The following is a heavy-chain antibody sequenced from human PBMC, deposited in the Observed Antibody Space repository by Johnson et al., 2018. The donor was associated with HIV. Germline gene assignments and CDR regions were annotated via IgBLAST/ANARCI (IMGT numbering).Heavy chain of an antibody. CDR3: AKESKWESRTPHAFDI. Sequence: QVQLVESGGGLVQPGGSLRLSCAASGFTFSTYAMSWVRQAPWKGLECVAVISYDGSNKYYADSVKGRFTISRDNSKNTLYLQMNSLRAEDTAVYYCAKESKWESRTPHAFDIWGQGTMVTVSS. J-gene: IGHJ3*02. D-gene: IGHD1-26*01. CDR1: GFTFSTYA. CDR2: ISYDGSNK. V-gene: IGHV3-30*04.